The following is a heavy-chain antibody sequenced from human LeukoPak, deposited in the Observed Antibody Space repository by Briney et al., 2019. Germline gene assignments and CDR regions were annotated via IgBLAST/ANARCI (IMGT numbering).Heavy chain of an antibody. V-gene: IGHV3-33*01. CDR2: ITGDGSTK. CDR3: ARGFYYGMDV. Sequence: GRSLRLSCVASGFPFSNYGMQWVRQAPGKGLEGVTVITGDGSTKFYADSVKGRFTISRDNSRNTLYLQMNSLRAEDTAVYYCARGFYYGMDVWGQGTTVTVSS. CDR1: GFPFSNYG. J-gene: IGHJ6*02.